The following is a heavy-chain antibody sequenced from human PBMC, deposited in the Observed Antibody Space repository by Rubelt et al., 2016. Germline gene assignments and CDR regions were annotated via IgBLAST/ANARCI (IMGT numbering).Heavy chain of an antibody. J-gene: IGHJ5*02. CDR3: VTDKFNGPGRENWFDP. CDR2: INPDSGGT. V-gene: IGHV1-2*02. Sequence: QVQVVQSGPEVKKPGASVKVSCKASGHTFTGYFLHWVRQAPGQGLEWMGWINPDSGGTNYAQTFQDRVAMTRDTSMNTVYMELSSLRSDETAVYYCVTDKFNGPGRENWFDPWGQGTLVTVSS. CDR1: GHTFTGYF. D-gene: IGHD2-8*01.